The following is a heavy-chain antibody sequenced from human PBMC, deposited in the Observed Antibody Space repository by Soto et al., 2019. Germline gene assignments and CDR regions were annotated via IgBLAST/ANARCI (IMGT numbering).Heavy chain of an antibody. Sequence: PSETLSLTCSVSGDSISTYYWSWIRQSAGKGLEWIGRTYITGDTNYNPSLKSRLTMSVDTSKNQLSLKLSSVTAADTAVYYCAREYTETVDGPTPFYFDYWGQGTPVTVP. CDR2: TYITGDT. J-gene: IGHJ4*02. V-gene: IGHV4-4*07. CDR3: AREYTETVDGPTPFYFDY. D-gene: IGHD6-19*01. CDR1: GDSISTYY.